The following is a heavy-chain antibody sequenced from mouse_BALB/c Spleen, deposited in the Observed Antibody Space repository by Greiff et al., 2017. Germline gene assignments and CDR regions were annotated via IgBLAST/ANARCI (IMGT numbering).Heavy chain of an antibody. J-gene: IGHJ2*01. CDR2: INPYNGDT. CDR3: ARGDYGYNY. V-gene: IGHV1-20*02. D-gene: IGHD2-2*01. Sequence: VQLQQSGPELVKPGASVKISCKASGYSFTGYFMNWVMPSHGKSLEWIGRINPYNGDTFYNQKFKGKATLTVDKSSSTAHMELRSLASEDSAVYYCARGDYGYNYWGQGTTLTVSS. CDR1: GYSFTGYF.